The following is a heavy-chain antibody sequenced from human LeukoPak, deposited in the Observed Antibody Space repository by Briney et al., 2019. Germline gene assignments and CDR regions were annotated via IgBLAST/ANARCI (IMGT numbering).Heavy chain of an antibody. Sequence: PGGSLRLSCAASGFTFSSYEMNWVRQAPGKGLEWVSYISSSGSTIYYADSVKGRFTISRDNAKNSLYLQMNSLRAEDTAVYYCARDGGYDDHDAFDIWGQGTMDTVSS. CDR3: ARDGGYDDHDAFDI. CDR2: ISSSGSTI. CDR1: GFTFSSYE. J-gene: IGHJ3*02. D-gene: IGHD5-12*01. V-gene: IGHV3-48*03.